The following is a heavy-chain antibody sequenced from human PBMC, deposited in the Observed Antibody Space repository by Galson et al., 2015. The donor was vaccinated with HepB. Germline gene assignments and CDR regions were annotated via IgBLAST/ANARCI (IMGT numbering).Heavy chain of an antibody. Sequence: SLRLSCAASGFTFRNYSMNWVRQTPGKGLEWVTYINSRGDSPYYADSVKGRFTISRDNAKNALYLQMNSLRNEDTSVYYCVRDCPAYFLHWVQGTLVTVSS. V-gene: IGHV3-48*02. CDR2: INSRGDSP. CDR1: GFTFRNYS. J-gene: IGHJ1*01. CDR3: VRDCPAYFLH.